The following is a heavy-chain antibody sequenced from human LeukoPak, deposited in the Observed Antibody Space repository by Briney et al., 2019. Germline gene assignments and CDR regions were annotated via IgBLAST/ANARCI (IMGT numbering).Heavy chain of an antibody. V-gene: IGHV4-39*07. CDR3: ARGLFWSGYYTDY. Sequence: SETLSLTCTVSGGSISSSSYYWGWIRQPPGKGLEWIGSIYYSGSTYYNPSLKSRVTISVDTSKNQFSLKLSSVTAADTAVYYCARGLFWSGYYTDYWGQGTLVTVSS. CDR1: GGSISSSSYY. CDR2: IYYSGST. D-gene: IGHD3-3*01. J-gene: IGHJ4*02.